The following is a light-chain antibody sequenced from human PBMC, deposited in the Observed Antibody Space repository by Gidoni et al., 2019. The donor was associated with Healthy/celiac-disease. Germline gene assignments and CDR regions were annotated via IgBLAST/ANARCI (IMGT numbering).Light chain of an antibody. CDR2: AAS. CDR3: QQSYSTLMCS. V-gene: IGKV1-39*01. J-gene: IGKJ2*04. Sequence: DIQMTQSPSSLSASVGDIVTITCRASQSISSYLNWYQQKPGKAPKLLIYAASSLQSGVPSRFSGSGSGTDFTLTISSLQPEDFATYYCQQSYSTLMCSFGQGTKLEIK. CDR1: QSISSY.